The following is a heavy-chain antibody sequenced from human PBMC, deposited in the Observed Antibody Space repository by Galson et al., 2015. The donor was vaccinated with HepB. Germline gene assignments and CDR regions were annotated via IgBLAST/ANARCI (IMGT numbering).Heavy chain of an antibody. D-gene: IGHD3-22*01. CDR2: IWSDGRNK. Sequence: SLRLSCAASGFIFSDYGMHWVRQAPGKGLEWVAVIWSDGRNKYYGDSVKGRFTISRDTSMNTLYLQMNSLRAEDTAVYYCAREGHYYDSSGYYPEYWGQGTLVTVSS. CDR1: GFIFSDYG. CDR3: AREGHYYDSSGYYPEY. V-gene: IGHV3-33*01. J-gene: IGHJ4*02.